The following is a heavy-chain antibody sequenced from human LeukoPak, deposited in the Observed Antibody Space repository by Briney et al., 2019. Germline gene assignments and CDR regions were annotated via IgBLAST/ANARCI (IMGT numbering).Heavy chain of an antibody. J-gene: IGHJ5*02. D-gene: IGHD5-18*01. CDR2: IYTSGST. CDR3: ARLRRYTAMVLNWFDP. Sequence: SETLSLTCTVSGGSISSGSYYWSWIRQPAGKGLEWIGRIYTSGSTNYNPSLKSRVTISVDTSKNQFSLKLSSVTAADTAVYYCARLRRYTAMVLNWFDPWGQGTLVTVSS. V-gene: IGHV4-61*02. CDR1: GGSISSGSYY.